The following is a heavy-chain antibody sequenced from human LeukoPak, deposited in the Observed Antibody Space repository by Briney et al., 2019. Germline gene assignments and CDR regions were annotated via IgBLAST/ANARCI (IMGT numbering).Heavy chain of an antibody. Sequence: HPGGSLRLSCAASGFTFSSYAMHWVRQAPGKGLEWVAVISYDGSNKYYADSVKGRFTISRDNSKNTLYLQMNSLRAEDTAVYYCAKTSEGWYFDLWGRGTLVTVSS. J-gene: IGHJ2*01. D-gene: IGHD6-6*01. CDR2: ISYDGSNK. CDR3: AKTSEGWYFDL. V-gene: IGHV3-30-3*02. CDR1: GFTFSSYA.